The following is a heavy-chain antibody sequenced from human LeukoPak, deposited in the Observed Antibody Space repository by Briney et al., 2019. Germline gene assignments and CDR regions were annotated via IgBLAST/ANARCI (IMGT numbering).Heavy chain of an antibody. CDR3: ARVGYSSSWYREYFQH. CDR2: INHSGST. D-gene: IGHD6-13*01. J-gene: IGHJ1*01. V-gene: IGHV4-34*01. Sequence: SETLSLTCAVYGGSFSGYYWSWIRQPPGKGLEWIGEINHSGSTNYNPSLKSRVTISVDTSKNQFSLKLSPVTAADTAVYYCARVGYSSSWYREYFQHWGQGTLVTVSS. CDR1: GGSFSGYY.